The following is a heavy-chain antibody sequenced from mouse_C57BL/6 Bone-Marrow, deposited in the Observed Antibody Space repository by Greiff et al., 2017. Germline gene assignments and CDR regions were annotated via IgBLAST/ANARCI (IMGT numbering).Heavy chain of an antibody. CDR3: APLYYYGSSSGFDY. V-gene: IGHV1-74*01. CDR1: GYTFTSYW. CDR2: IHPSDSDT. D-gene: IGHD1-1*01. Sequence: QVQLQQPGAELVKPGASVKVSCKASGYTFTSYWMHWVKQRPGQGLEWIGRIHPSDSDTNYNQKFKGKATLTVDKSSSTAYMQLSILTSEDSAVYYCAPLYYYGSSSGFDYWGQGTTLTVSS. J-gene: IGHJ2*01.